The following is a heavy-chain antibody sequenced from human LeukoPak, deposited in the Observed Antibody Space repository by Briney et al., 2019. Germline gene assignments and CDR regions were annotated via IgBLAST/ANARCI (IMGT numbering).Heavy chain of an antibody. CDR3: ATDFYDTT. CDR1: GFTFSNAW. CDR2: IRSNSDGGTI. Sequence: GGSLRLSCATSGFTFSNAWMNWVRQAPGKGLEWVGRIRSNSDGGTIDYAAPVKGRFALSRDDSKNTLYLQMDSLQTEDTAVYYCATDFYDTTWGQGTLVTVSS. V-gene: IGHV3-15*07. J-gene: IGHJ5*02. D-gene: IGHD3-22*01.